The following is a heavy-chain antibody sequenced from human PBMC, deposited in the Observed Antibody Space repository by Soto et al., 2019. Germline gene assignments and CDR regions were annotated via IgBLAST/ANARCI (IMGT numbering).Heavy chain of an antibody. CDR2: VYPGDSDT. CDR1: GYIFTNYY. J-gene: IGHJ3*02. D-gene: IGHD3-16*01. V-gene: IGHV5-51*01. Sequence: GESLKISCKGSGYIFTNYYIAWVRQMPGKGLEWMGIVYPGDSDTRYSPSFQGQVTISADKSINTAYLQWSSLKASDTAMYYCATRGGPGTFSSLDIRGQGTMVTGSS. CDR3: ATRGGPGTFSSLDI.